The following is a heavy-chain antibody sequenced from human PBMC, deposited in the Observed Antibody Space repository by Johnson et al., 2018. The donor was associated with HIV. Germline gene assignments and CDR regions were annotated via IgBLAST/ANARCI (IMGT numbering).Heavy chain of an antibody. Sequence: VQLVESGGDLVKPGGSLRLSCAASGFIFSDYYMTWIRQAPGKGLEWVSAISGSGGSTFYADSVKGRFTISRDNPKNTVYLQMNSLRAEDTAVYYCTKEVPSAITIGDAFDIWGQGTMVTVSS. V-gene: IGHV3-23*04. J-gene: IGHJ3*02. CDR3: TKEVPSAITIGDAFDI. CDR1: GFIFSDYY. D-gene: IGHD6-25*01. CDR2: ISGSGGST.